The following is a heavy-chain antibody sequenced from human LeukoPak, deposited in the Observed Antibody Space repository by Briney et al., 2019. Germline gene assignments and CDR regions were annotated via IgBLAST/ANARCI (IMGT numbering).Heavy chain of an antibody. V-gene: IGHV4-4*02. Sequence: SETLSLTCTVSGDSINSLDLWSWVRQPPGKGLEWIGEMYLSGTTHSNPSVKSRVTISIDKSKNQFFLNLSSVTAADTAVYYCAGLVGRYSSGLYYYYFDYWARGPWSPSPQ. CDR2: MYLSGTT. CDR3: AGLVGRYSSGLYYYYFDY. J-gene: IGHJ4*02. CDR1: GDSINSLDL. D-gene: IGHD3-22*01.